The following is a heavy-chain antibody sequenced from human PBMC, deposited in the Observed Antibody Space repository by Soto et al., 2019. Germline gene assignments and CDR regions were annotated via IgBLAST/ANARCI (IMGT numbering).Heavy chain of an antibody. V-gene: IGHV4-34*01. J-gene: IGHJ6*02. CDR2: IYYGGST. D-gene: IGHD3-3*01. CDR3: ARGRLYYDFWSGYQQGPYYGMDV. Sequence: SETLSLTCAVYGGSFSGYYWGWIRQPPGKGLEWIGSIYYGGSTNYNPSLKSRVTISVDTSKNQFSLKLSSVTAADTAVYYCARGRLYYDFWSGYQQGPYYGMDVWGQGTTVTVSS. CDR1: GGSFSGYY.